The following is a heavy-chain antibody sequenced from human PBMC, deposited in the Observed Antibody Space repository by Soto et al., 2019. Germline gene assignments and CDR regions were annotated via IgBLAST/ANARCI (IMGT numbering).Heavy chain of an antibody. CDR3: AKHDSSVTSWFDF. Sequence: EVRLLQSRGGLEQPGGPLRLSCAASGFSFNNFAMSWVRLAPGRGLEWVSGISGSGGTTYYADSVKGRITISRDNSKNTLYLQINSLRAKDTALYYCAKHDSSVTSWFDFWGQGTLVTVSS. CDR1: GFSFNNFA. J-gene: IGHJ4*02. CDR2: ISGSGGTT. V-gene: IGHV3-23*01. D-gene: IGHD3-22*01.